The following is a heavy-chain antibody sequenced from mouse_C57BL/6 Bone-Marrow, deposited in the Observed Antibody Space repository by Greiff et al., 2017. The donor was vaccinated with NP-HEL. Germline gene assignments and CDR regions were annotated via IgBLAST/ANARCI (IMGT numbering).Heavy chain of an antibody. J-gene: IGHJ4*01. V-gene: IGHV5-9-1*02. Sequence: DVKLVESGEGLVKPGGSLKLSCAASGFTFSSYAMSWVRQTPEKRLEWVAYISSGGDYIYYADTVKGRFTISRDNARNTLYLQMSSLKSEDTAMYYCTREVVTTVAYYAMDYWGQGTSVTVSS. CDR2: ISSGGDYI. CDR3: TREVVTTVAYYAMDY. D-gene: IGHD2-2*01. CDR1: GFTFSSYA.